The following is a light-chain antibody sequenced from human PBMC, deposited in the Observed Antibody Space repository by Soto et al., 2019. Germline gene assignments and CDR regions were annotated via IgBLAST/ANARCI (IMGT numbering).Light chain of an antibody. CDR2: AAS. CDR1: QGISSY. Sequence: DIQMTQSPSSLSASVGDRATITCRASQGISSYLAWYQQKPGQVPKLLLYAASTLPSGVPSRCSGSGSGTAFTLTISSLQAEDVATYYWQNYSSAPYTFGQGTKLEIK. V-gene: IGKV1-27*01. J-gene: IGKJ2*01. CDR3: QNYSSAPYT.